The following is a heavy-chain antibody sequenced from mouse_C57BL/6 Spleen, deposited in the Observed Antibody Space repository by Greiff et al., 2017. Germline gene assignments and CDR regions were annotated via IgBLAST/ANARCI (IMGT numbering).Heavy chain of an antibody. V-gene: IGHV1-62-2*01. D-gene: IGHD2-4*01. CDR3: AKHEGYYDYDGFAY. CDR1: GYTFTAYT. Sequence: QVQLQQSGAELVKPGASVKLSCKASGYTFTAYTIHWVKQRSGQGLEWIGWFYPGSGSIKYNEKFKDKATLTADKSSSTVYLELSRLTSDDSAVYFCAKHEGYYDYDGFAYWGQGTLVTVSA. CDR2: FYPGSGSI. J-gene: IGHJ3*01.